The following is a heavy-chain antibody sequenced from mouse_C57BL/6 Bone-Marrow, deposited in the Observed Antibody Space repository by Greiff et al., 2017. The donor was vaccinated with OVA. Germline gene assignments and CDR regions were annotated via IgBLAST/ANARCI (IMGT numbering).Heavy chain of an antibody. V-gene: IGHV1-69*01. Sequence: VQLQQPGAELVMPGASVKLSCKASGYTFTSYWMHWVKQRPGQGLEWIGEIDPSDSYTNYNQKFKGKSTLTVDKSSSTAYLQLSRLTSEDSAVYYCATRACHYYSNYVLGYCFDYWGQGTTLTVSS. CDR1: GYTFTSYW. D-gene: IGHD2-5*01. J-gene: IGHJ2*01. CDR2: IDPSDSYT. CDR3: ATRACHYYSNYVLGYCFDY.